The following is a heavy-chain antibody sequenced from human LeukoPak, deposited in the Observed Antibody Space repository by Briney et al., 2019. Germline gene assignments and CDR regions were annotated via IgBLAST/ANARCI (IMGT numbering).Heavy chain of an antibody. CDR1: GFTFSSYG. Sequence: PGGSLRLSCAASGFTFSSYGMQWVRQAPGKGLEWVAVIWYDGSNKYYADSVKGRFTISRDNSKNTLYLQMNSLRAEDTAVYYCARGNGYSYGYLDYWGQGTLVTVSS. D-gene: IGHD5-18*01. V-gene: IGHV3-33*01. J-gene: IGHJ4*02. CDR3: ARGNGYSYGYLDY. CDR2: IWYDGSNK.